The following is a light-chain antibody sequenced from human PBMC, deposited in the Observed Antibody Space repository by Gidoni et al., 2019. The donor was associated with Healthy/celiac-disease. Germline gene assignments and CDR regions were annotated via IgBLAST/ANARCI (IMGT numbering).Light chain of an antibody. J-gene: IGKJ4*01. Sequence: EIVLTQSPATLSLSPGERATLSCRASQSVSSYVAWYQQNPGQAPRILLDDASNRATGIPARFSGSGSRTYFTLTISSLEPEEFAVYYCQHRSNWPLTFXGXTKVEIK. CDR3: QHRSNWPLT. CDR1: QSVSSY. CDR2: DAS. V-gene: IGKV3-11*01.